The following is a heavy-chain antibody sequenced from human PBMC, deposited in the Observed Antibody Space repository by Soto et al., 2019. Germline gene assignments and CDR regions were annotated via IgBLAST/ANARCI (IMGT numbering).Heavy chain of an antibody. V-gene: IGHV4-31*03. CDR3: ARDRYGSGSPPFDY. J-gene: IGHJ4*02. Sequence: QVQLQESGPGLVKPSQTLSLTCTVSGGSISSGGYYWSWIRQHPGKGLEWIGYIYYSGSSYYNPSLKSRVTISVDTSKNQFSLKLSSVTAADTAVYYCARDRYGSGSPPFDYWGQGTLVTVSS. D-gene: IGHD3-10*01. CDR2: IYYSGSS. CDR1: GGSISSGGYY.